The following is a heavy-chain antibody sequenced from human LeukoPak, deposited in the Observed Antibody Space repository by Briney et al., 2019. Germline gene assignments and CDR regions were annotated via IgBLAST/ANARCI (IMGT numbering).Heavy chain of an antibody. Sequence: GGSLRLSCAASGFTFSSYAMHWVRQAPGKGLEYDSAISSNGGSTYYANSVKGRFTISRDNSKNTLYLQMGSLRAEDMAVYYCARDACCTKAIRDYYYYYMDVWGKGTTVTVSS. CDR2: ISSNGGST. J-gene: IGHJ6*03. D-gene: IGHD1-1*01. CDR1: GFTFSSYA. CDR3: ARDACCTKAIRDYYYYYMDV. V-gene: IGHV3-64*01.